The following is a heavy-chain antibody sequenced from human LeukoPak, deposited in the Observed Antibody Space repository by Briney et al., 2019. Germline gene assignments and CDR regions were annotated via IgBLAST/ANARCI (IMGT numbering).Heavy chain of an antibody. Sequence: GGSLRLSCDASEFIFSDYDMNWVRQAPGKGLEWVSAISGSGGSTYYADSVKGRFTISRDNSKNTLYLQMTSLRPEDTAIYYCAKRNTMVRGGPCFDYWGRGILVTVSS. J-gene: IGHJ4*02. CDR3: AKRNTMVRGGPCFDY. CDR1: EFIFSDYD. D-gene: IGHD3-10*01. CDR2: ISGSGGST. V-gene: IGHV3-23*01.